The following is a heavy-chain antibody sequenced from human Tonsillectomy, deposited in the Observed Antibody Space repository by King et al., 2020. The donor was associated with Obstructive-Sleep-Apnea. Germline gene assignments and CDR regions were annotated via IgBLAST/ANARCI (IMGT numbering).Heavy chain of an antibody. CDR3: AKLDYYGSGDYDY. J-gene: IGHJ4*02. V-gene: IGHV3-9*01. D-gene: IGHD3-10*01. CDR1: GFTFDDYA. Sequence: QLVQSGGGLVQPGRSLRLSCASSGFTFDDYAMHWVRQAPGKGLEWVSGISWNSGSIGYAESVKGRFTISRDNAKNSLYLQMNSLRAEDTALYYCAKLDYYGSGDYDYWGQGTLVTVSS. CDR2: ISWNSGSI.